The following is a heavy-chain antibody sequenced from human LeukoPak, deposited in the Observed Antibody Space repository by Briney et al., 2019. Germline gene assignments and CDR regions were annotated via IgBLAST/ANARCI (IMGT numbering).Heavy chain of an antibody. J-gene: IGHJ3*02. CDR2: IYYSGST. CDR1: GGSISSYY. D-gene: IGHD3-22*01. CDR3: ARPTYYYDSSGYYYSRGSFDAFDI. V-gene: IGHV4-59*12. Sequence: SETLSLTCTVSGGSISSYYWSWIRQPPGKGLEWIGYIYYSGSTNYNPSLKSRVTISVDTSKNQFSLKLSSVTAADTAVYYCARPTYYYDSSGYYYSRGSFDAFDIWGQGTMVTVSS.